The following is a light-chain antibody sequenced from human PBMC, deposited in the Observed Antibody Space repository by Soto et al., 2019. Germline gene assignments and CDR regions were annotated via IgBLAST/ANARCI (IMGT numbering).Light chain of an antibody. Sequence: DIPMTQSPSSLSASVGDRVTITCRASQHIITYLNWYQQKPGKAPKLLINSASTLRSGVPSRFSGSGSGTDFSLTISSLQPEDFASYYCQQSFTIPFTFGQGTKVAIK. V-gene: IGKV1-39*01. CDR1: QHIITY. CDR3: QQSFTIPFT. CDR2: SAS. J-gene: IGKJ2*01.